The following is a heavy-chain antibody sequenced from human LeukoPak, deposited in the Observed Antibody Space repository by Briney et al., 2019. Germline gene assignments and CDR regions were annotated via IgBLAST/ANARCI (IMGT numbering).Heavy chain of an antibody. J-gene: IGHJ4*02. V-gene: IGHV3-23*01. Sequence: GGSLRLSCAASGFAFSSYAMSWVRQAPGKGLEWVSAISGSGGSTYYADSVKGRFTISRDNSKNTLYLQMNSLRAEDTAVYYCAKDRIQLWEYFDYWGQGTLVTVSS. CDR3: AKDRIQLWEYFDY. D-gene: IGHD5-18*01. CDR1: GFAFSSYA. CDR2: ISGSGGST.